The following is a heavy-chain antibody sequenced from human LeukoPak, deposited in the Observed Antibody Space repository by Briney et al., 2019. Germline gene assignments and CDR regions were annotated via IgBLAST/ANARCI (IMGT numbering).Heavy chain of an antibody. CDR3: ARDKLNGDFRFDL. V-gene: IGHV3-7*03. D-gene: IGHD4-17*01. CDR1: GFTVSSNY. J-gene: IGHJ4*02. Sequence: AGGSLRLSCAASGFTVSSNYMSWVRQAPGKGLEWVANIKKDGGERYYVDSVKGRFTISRDNAKNSLYLQMNSLRGEDTAVYYCARDKLNGDFRFDLWGQGTLVTVSS. CDR2: IKKDGGER.